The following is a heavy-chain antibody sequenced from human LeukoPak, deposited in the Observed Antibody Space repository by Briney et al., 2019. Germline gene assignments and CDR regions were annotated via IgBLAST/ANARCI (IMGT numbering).Heavy chain of an antibody. V-gene: IGHV4-59*08. D-gene: IGHD5-12*01. CDR3: ARHGGWLSPAAL. Sequence: KPSETLSLTCTVSGGSISSYYWSWIRQPPGKGLEWIGYIYYSGSTNYNPSLKSRVTISVDTSKNQFSLKLSSVTAADTAVYYCARHGGWLSPAALWGRGTLVTVSS. CDR2: IYYSGST. CDR1: GGSISSYY. J-gene: IGHJ2*01.